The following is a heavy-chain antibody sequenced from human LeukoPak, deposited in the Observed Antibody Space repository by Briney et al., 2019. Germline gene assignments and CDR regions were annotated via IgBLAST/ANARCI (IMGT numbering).Heavy chain of an antibody. V-gene: IGHV3-23*01. Sequence: GGSLRLSCAASGFIFSSYWMSWVRQAPGKGLEWVSAISGSGGSTYYADSVKGRFTISRDNSKNTLYLQMNSLRAEDTAVYYCAKDSPVITMIVVVDFDYWGQGTLVTVSS. CDR3: AKDSPVITMIVVVDFDY. J-gene: IGHJ4*02. D-gene: IGHD3-22*01. CDR1: GFIFSSYW. CDR2: ISGSGGST.